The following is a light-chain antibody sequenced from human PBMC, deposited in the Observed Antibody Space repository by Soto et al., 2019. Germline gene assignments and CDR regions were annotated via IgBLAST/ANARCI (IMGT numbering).Light chain of an antibody. Sequence: QSALTQPPSASGSPGQSVTISCTGTSSDVYGSNYVSWYQQHPGKAPKLMIYEVTKRPSGIPDRFSGSKSGTSGTLDITGLQTGDEADYYCATWDGSLPGEVFGGGTKLTVL. J-gene: IGLJ2*01. CDR2: EVT. V-gene: IGLV2-8*01. CDR3: ATWDGSLPGEV. CDR1: SSDVYGSNY.